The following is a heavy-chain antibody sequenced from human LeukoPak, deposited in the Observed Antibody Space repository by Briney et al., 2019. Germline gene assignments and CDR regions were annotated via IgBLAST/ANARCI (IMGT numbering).Heavy chain of an antibody. CDR1: GFTFSSYA. J-gene: IGHJ4*02. D-gene: IGHD3-22*01. V-gene: IGHV3-23*01. Sequence: PGGSLRLSCAASGFTFSSYAMSWVRQAPGKGLEWVSAICGSGGSTYYAASVKGRFTISRDNSKNTLYLQMNSLRAEDTAVYYCAKDPTNYYDSTGGLLYWGQGTLVTVSS. CDR3: AKDPTNYYDSTGGLLY. CDR2: ICGSGGST.